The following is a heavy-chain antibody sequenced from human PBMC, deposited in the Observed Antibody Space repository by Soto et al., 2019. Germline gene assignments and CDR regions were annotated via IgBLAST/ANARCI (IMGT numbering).Heavy chain of an antibody. CDR1: GGSFSSYH. CDR2: IDENGSA. J-gene: IGHJ5*02. Sequence: QVQLQQWGAGLLKPSETLSLTCVVSGGSFSSYHWAWIRQTPGKGLEWIGEIDENGSARYNPSLKGRVTLSLDTPKNQLSLNLSSVTAADTAVYYCARDRRATNFLPRWFDPWGQGTLVTVSS. V-gene: IGHV4-34*01. CDR3: ARDRRATNFLPRWFDP.